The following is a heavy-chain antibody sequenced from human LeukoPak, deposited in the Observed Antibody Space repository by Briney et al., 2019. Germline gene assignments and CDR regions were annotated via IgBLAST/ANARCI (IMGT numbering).Heavy chain of an antibody. J-gene: IGHJ6*03. CDR3: AREDEVVVPAAIVGASYYYYYYMDV. Sequence: PSETLSLTCVVSGVSFSGYYWSWNRQSPGKGLEWIGEINHSGSTNYKSSLESRVTISIDMSKSQFSLKLSSVTAADTAVYYCAREDEVVVPAAIVGASYYYYYYMDVWGKGTTVTVSS. D-gene: IGHD2-2*01. V-gene: IGHV4-34*01. CDR1: GVSFSGYY. CDR2: INHSGST.